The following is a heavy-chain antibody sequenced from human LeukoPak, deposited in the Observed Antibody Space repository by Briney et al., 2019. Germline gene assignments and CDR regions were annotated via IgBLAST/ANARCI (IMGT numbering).Heavy chain of an antibody. D-gene: IGHD6-13*01. CDR3: ARSREGSSSWPDAFDI. J-gene: IGHJ3*02. Sequence: GGSLRLSCAASGFTFSSYSMNWVRQAPGKGLEWVPSISSSSSYIYYADSVKGRFTISRDNAKNSLYLQMNSLRAEDTAVYYCARSREGSSSWPDAFDIWGQGTMVTVSS. CDR2: ISSSSSYI. CDR1: GFTFSSYS. V-gene: IGHV3-21*01.